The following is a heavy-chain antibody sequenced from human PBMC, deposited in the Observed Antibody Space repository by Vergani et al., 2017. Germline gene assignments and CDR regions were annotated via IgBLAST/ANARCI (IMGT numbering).Heavy chain of an antibody. D-gene: IGHD6-6*01. V-gene: IGHV3-21*01. J-gene: IGHJ4*01. CDR2: ISSSSSYM. Sequence: EVQLVESGGGLVKPGGSLRLSCAASGFTFSSYSMNWVRQAPGKGLEWVSSISSSSSYMYYADSVKGRFTISRDNAKNSLYLHMNSLRADDTAVYYCARDWDSSSSHFDSWGQGTLVTVSS. CDR1: GFTFSSYS. CDR3: ARDWDSSSSHFDS.